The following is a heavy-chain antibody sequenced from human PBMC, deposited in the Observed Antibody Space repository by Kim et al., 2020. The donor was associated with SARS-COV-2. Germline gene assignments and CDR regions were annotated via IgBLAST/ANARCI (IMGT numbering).Heavy chain of an antibody. Sequence: SETLSLTCTVSGGSISSYYWSWIRQPPGKGLEWIGYIYYSGSTNYNPSLKSRVTISVDTSKNQFSLKLSSVTAADTAVYYCARALGSGSYPKLFYFDYWGQGTLVTVSS. CDR3: ARALGSGSYPKLFYFDY. V-gene: IGHV4-59*01. D-gene: IGHD3-10*02. CDR2: IYYSGST. J-gene: IGHJ4*02. CDR1: GGSISSYY.